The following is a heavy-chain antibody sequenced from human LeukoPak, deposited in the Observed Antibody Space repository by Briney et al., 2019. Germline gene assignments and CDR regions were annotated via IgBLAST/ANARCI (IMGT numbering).Heavy chain of an antibody. J-gene: IGHJ6*03. CDR2: ISSSGSTI. V-gene: IGHV3-11*04. Sequence: GGSLRLSCAASGFTFSDYYMSWIRQAPGKGLEWVSYISSSGSTIYYADSVKGRFTISRDNAKNSLYLQMNSPRAEDTAVYYCARGYSYGYWDYYYYMDVWGKGTTVTVSS. CDR3: ARGYSYGYWDYYYYMDV. CDR1: GFTFSDYY. D-gene: IGHD5-18*01.